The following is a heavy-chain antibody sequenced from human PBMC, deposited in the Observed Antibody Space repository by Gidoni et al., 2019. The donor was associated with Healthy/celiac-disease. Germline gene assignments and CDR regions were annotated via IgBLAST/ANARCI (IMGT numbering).Heavy chain of an antibody. CDR1: GGTFSSYA. V-gene: IGHV1-69*01. CDR3: ARVGAVAVWVPGNFDY. Sequence: QVQLVQSGAEVKKPGSSVKVSCKASGGTFSSYAISWVRQAPGQGLEWMGGIIPIFGTANYAQKFQGRVTITADESTSTAYMELSSLRSEDTAVYYCARVGAVAVWVPGNFDYWGQGTLVTVSS. J-gene: IGHJ4*02. CDR2: IIPIFGTA. D-gene: IGHD6-19*01.